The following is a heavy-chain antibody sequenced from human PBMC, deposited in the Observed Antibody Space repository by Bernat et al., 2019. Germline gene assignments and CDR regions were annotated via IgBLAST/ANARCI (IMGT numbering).Heavy chain of an antibody. CDR3: ARDMPPPDQWLPTT. D-gene: IGHD6-19*01. Sequence: QVQLVESGGGVVQPGRSLRLSCAASGFTFSSYGMHWVRQAPGKGLEWVAVIWYDGSNKYYADSVKGRFTISRDNSKNTLYLQMNSLRAEDTAVYYCARDMPPPDQWLPTTWGQGTLVTVSS. V-gene: IGHV3-33*01. J-gene: IGHJ4*02. CDR2: IWYDGSNK. CDR1: GFTFSSYG.